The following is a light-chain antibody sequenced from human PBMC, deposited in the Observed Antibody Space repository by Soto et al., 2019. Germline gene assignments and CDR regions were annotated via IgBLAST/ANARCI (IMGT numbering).Light chain of an antibody. CDR1: QSVSSN. V-gene: IGKV3-15*01. CDR3: QQYGSSGT. Sequence: EIVLTQSPATLSVSPGERATLSCRASQSVSSNLAWYQQKPGQAPRLLIYDASTRATGIPARFSGSGSGTEFTLTISSLQSADFAVYYCQQYGSSGTFGQGTKVDIK. CDR2: DAS. J-gene: IGKJ1*01.